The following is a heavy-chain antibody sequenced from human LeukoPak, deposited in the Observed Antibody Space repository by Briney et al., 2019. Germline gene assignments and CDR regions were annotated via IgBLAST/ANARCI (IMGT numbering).Heavy chain of an antibody. V-gene: IGHV3-33*06. D-gene: IGHD6-13*01. CDR2: IWYDGSNK. CDR3: AKAAGIAAAGTLGVDYYYYMDV. CDR1: GFTFSSYG. Sequence: GESPRLSCAAPGFTFSSYGMHWVRQAPGKGLEWVAVIWYDGSNKYYADSVKGRFIISRDNSKNTLYLQMNSLRAEDTAVYYCAKAAGIAAAGTLGVDYYYYMDVWGKGTTVTVSS. J-gene: IGHJ6*03.